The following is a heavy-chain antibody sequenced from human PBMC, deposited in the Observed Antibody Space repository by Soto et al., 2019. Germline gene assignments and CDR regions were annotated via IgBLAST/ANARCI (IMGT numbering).Heavy chain of an antibody. J-gene: IGHJ4*02. Sequence: GGSLRLSCAGSGFTFSSYWMSWVRQAPGKGLEWVANIKQDGSEKYYVDSVKGRLTISRDNAKNSLYLQMNSLRAEDTAVYYCASGKRFDYWGQGTLVTVSS. D-gene: IGHD2-15*01. CDR1: GFTFSSYW. CDR3: ASGKRFDY. CDR2: IKQDGSEK. V-gene: IGHV3-7*01.